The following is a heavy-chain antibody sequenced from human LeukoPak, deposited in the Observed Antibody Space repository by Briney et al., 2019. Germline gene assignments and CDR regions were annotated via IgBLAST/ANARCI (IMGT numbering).Heavy chain of an antibody. CDR1: GFTFSSYA. J-gene: IGHJ6*03. Sequence: PGGSLRLSCAASGFTFSSYAMNWVRQAPGKGLEWISSISGSGDNTYYADSVKGRFTISRDNSKNTLYLQMNSLRAEDTAIYYCANAGSGDFYFNYYMDVWGKGTTVTISS. D-gene: IGHD3-10*01. CDR3: ANAGSGDFYFNYYMDV. CDR2: ISGSGDNT. V-gene: IGHV3-23*01.